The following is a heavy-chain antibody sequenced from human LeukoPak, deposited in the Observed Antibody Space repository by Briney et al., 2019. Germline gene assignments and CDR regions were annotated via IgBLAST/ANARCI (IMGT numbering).Heavy chain of an antibody. Sequence: SETLSLTCAVSGGSISSYYWSWIRQPPGKGLEWIGHIYYSGSTNYNPSLKSRLTISVDTSKNQFSLKLSSVTAADTAVYYCARVGIEGDGHSYFDYWGQGTLVTVSS. V-gene: IGHV4-59*01. J-gene: IGHJ4*02. CDR2: IYYSGST. D-gene: IGHD5-24*01. CDR3: ARVGIEGDGHSYFDY. CDR1: GGSISSYY.